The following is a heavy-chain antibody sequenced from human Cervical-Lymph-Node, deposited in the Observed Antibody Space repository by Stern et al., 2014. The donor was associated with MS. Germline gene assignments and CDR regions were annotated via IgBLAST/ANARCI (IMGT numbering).Heavy chain of an antibody. CDR2: ISTTSSHV. CDR3: ARTLPPGSPIDY. Sequence: EQLVESGGGLVKPGGSLRLSCAASGFAFNYYYMSWIRPTPEKGLEWVAYISTTSSHVYYADSVKGRFTISRDNAKNSLDLQMNSLRTEDTAVYYCARTLPPGSPIDYWGQGTQVTVSS. V-gene: IGHV3-11*01. D-gene: IGHD1-26*01. CDR1: GFAFNYYY. J-gene: IGHJ4*02.